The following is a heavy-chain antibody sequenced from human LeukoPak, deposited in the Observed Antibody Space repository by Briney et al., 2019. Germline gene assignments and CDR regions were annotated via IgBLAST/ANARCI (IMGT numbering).Heavy chain of an antibody. V-gene: IGHV1-46*01. CDR2: INPSGGGT. Sequence: ASVKVSCKASGSTFTNYGISWVRQAPGQGLEWMGMINPSGGGTNYAQKFQGRVTMTRDTSTSTVYMELSSLRSEDTAVYYCARDGDDFGDYVEYNYYGLDVWGQGTTVTVSS. D-gene: IGHD4-17*01. CDR1: GSTFTNYG. J-gene: IGHJ6*02. CDR3: ARDGDDFGDYVEYNYYGLDV.